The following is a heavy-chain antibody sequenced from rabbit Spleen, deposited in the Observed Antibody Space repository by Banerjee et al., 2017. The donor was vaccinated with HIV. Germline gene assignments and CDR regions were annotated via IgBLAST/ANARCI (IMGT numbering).Heavy chain of an antibody. CDR3: ARNFDL. CDR2: INAVTGKP. J-gene: IGHJ4*01. Sequence: LEESGGGLVKPGGTLTLTCTVSGFSFSSNWICWVRQAPGKGLEWIACINAVTGKPVYASWAKGRFTISKTSSTTVTLQLTSLTAADTATYFCARNFDLWGQGTLVTVS. V-gene: IGHV1S45*01. CDR1: GFSFSSNW.